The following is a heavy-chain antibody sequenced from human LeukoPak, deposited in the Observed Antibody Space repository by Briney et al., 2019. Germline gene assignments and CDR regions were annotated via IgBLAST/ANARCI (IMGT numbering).Heavy chain of an antibody. D-gene: IGHD3-22*01. J-gene: IGHJ5*02. CDR2: IGGSGGST. Sequence: GGSLRLSCAASGFTFSSYAMSWVRQAPGKGLEWVSAIGGSGGSTYYADSVKGRFTISRDNSKNTLYLQMNSLRAEDTAVYYCAKARGGYYDSSGYYPWGQGTLVTVSS. CDR1: GFTFSSYA. V-gene: IGHV3-23*01. CDR3: AKARGGYYDSSGYYP.